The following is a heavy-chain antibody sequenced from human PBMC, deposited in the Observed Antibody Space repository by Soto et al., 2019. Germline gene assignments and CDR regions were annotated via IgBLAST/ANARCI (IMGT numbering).Heavy chain of an antibody. J-gene: IGHJ6*02. V-gene: IGHV4-34*01. CDR3: ARQDARGKYYYYYYGMDV. D-gene: IGHD3-10*02. CDR2: INHSGST. Sequence: SLTCAVYGGSFSGYYWSWIRQPPGKGLEWIGEINHSGSTNYNPSLKSRVTISVDTSKNQFSLKLSSVTAADTAVYYCARQDARGKYYYYYYGMDVWGQGTTVTVSS. CDR1: GGSFSGYY.